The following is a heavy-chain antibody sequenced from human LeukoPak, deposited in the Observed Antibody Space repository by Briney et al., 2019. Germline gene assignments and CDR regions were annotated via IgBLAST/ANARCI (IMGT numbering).Heavy chain of an antibody. Sequence: GASVKVSCKASGYTFTGYYMHWVRQAPGQGLEWMGGFDPEDGETIYAQKFQGRVTMTEDTSTDTAYMELSSLRSEDTAVYYCATYYFDYWGQGTLVTVSS. CDR2: FDPEDGET. CDR1: GYTFTGYY. CDR3: ATYYFDY. V-gene: IGHV1-24*01. J-gene: IGHJ4*02.